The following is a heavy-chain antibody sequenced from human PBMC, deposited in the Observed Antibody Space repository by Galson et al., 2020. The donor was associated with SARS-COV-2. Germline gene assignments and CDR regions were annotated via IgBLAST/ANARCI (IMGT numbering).Heavy chain of an antibody. V-gene: IGHV3-7*01. CDR3: ARDKRGSRSSPAGLYYFDY. CDR1: GFIFTDYW. CDR2: IKQAGSEK. J-gene: IGHJ4*02. Sequence: GGSLRLSCATSGFIFTDYWMSWVRQAPGKGLEWVANIKQAGSEKYYVDSVKGRFTISRDNAKKSLYLEMDSLRAEDTAMYYCARDKRGSRSSPAGLYYFDYWGQGILVTVSS. D-gene: IGHD2-2*01.